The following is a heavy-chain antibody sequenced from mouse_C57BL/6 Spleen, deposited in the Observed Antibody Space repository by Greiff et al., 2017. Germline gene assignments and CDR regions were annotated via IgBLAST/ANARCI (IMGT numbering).Heavy chain of an antibody. D-gene: IGHD1-1*01. CDR1: GYTFTSYW. CDR2: INPSNGGT. J-gene: IGHJ2*01. Sequence: QVQLQQPGTELVKPGASVKLSCKASGYTFTSYWMHWVKQRPGQGLEWIGNINPSNGGTNYNEKFKGKATLTVDKSSSTAYMQLSSLTSEDSAVYYCARSRAVVAYYFDYWGQGTTLTVSS. CDR3: ARSRAVVAYYFDY. V-gene: IGHV1-53*01.